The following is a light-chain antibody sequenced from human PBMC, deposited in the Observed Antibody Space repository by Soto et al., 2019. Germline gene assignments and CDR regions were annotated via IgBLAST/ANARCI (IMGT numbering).Light chain of an antibody. CDR3: ATWDDSLNAWV. V-gene: IGLV1-44*01. Sequence: QPVLTQPPSASGTPGQRVTISCSGSNSNIGRNTVHWYQQLPGAAPKLLIYTINQRPSGVPDRFSGSKSGTSASLAISGLQSEDEADYYCATWDDSLNAWVFGGGTKVTVL. CDR1: NSNIGRNT. CDR2: TIN. J-gene: IGLJ3*02.